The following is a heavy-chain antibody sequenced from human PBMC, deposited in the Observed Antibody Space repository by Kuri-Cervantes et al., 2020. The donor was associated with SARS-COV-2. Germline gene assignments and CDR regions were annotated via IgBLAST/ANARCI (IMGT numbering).Heavy chain of an antibody. CDR3: ARVLPEPAAAFDY. V-gene: IGHV3-30-3*01. D-gene: IGHD6-13*01. Sequence: GGSLRLSCAASGFTFSSYAMHWVRQAPGKGLEWVAVISYDGSNKYYADSVKGRFTISRDNAKNSLYLQMNSLRAEDTAVYYCARVLPEPAAAFDYWGQGTLVTVSS. CDR1: GFTFSSYA. CDR2: ISYDGSNK. J-gene: IGHJ4*02.